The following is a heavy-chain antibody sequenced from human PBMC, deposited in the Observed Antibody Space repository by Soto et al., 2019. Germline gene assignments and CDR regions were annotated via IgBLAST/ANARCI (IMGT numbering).Heavy chain of an antibody. V-gene: IGHV3-23*01. CDR1: GFTFSSSA. CDR2: IRVGGGDT. Sequence: EVRLLESGGGLAQPGGSRRLSCAASGFTFSSSAMNWVRQAPGKGLEWVSSIRVGGGDTFYADSVRGPFTVSRDISRNPLYLQMNSLRAEDTAIYYCAKCSVGTVRTSGWCNWFDPWGQGTLVTVSS. D-gene: IGHD6-19*01. J-gene: IGHJ5*02. CDR3: AKCSVGTVRTSGWCNWFDP.